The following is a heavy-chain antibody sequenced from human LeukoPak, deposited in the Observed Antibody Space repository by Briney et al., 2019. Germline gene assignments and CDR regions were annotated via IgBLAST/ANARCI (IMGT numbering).Heavy chain of an antibody. V-gene: IGHV3-48*03. CDR2: ISTSGRTT. D-gene: IGHD3-10*01. CDR3: ARVPYGGVYWYFDL. J-gene: IGHJ2*01. CDR1: GLTFSSYE. Sequence: GGSLRLSCAASGLTFSSYEMNWVRRAPGKGLEWVSYISTSGRTTYYADSEKGRFTISRDNAKNSLYLQMKSLRAEDTAVYYCARVPYGGVYWYFDLWGRGTLVTVSS.